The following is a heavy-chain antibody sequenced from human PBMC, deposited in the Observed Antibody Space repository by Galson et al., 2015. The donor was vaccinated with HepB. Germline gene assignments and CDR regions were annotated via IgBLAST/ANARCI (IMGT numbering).Heavy chain of an antibody. CDR2: ISVSGENT. CDR1: GFRITTYA. D-gene: IGHD3-22*01. V-gene: IGHV3-23*01. CDR3: AKTYYSGSSLYNPLDY. J-gene: IGHJ4*02. Sequence: SLRLSCAASGFRITTYAVSWVRQAPGKGLEWVSGISVSGENTYYADSVKGRFTISRDNSKNTVYLQMNSLRGEDTAVYYCAKTYYSGSSLYNPLDYWGQGTLVTVSS.